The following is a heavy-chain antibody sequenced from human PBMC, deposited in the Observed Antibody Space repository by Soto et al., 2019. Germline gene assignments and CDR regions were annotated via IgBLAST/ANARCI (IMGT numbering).Heavy chain of an antibody. CDR3: ARDRSGSSWYEPYYYGMDV. Sequence: RASVKVSCKASGYTFTSYGISWVRQAPGQGLEWMGWISAYNGNTNYAQKLQGRVTMTTDTSTSTAYMELRSLRSDDTAVYYCARDRSGSSWYEPYYYGMDVWGQETTVTVSS. CDR2: ISAYNGNT. CDR1: GYTFTSYG. V-gene: IGHV1-18*01. D-gene: IGHD6-13*01. J-gene: IGHJ6*02.